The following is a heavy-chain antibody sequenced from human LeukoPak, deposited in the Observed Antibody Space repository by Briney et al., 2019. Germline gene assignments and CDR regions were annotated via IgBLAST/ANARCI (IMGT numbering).Heavy chain of an antibody. CDR1: GGSFSGYY. J-gene: IGHJ4*02. V-gene: IGHV4-34*01. Sequence: SETLSLTCAVYGGSFSGYYWSWIRQPPGKGLEWIGEINHSGSTNYNPSLKSRVTISVDTSKNQFSLKLSSVTAADTAVYYCAGTSDYYYDSSGYYRWGQGTLVTVSS. CDR3: AGTSDYYYDSSGYYR. CDR2: INHSGST. D-gene: IGHD3-22*01.